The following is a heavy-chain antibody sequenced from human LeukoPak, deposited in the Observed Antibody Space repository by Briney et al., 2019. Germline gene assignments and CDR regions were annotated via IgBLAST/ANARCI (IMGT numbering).Heavy chain of an antibody. CDR1: GGSISSYY. D-gene: IGHD3-3*01. J-gene: IGHJ6*03. CDR2: IYTSGST. V-gene: IGHV4-4*07. Sequence: SETLPLTCAVSGGSISSYYWSWIRQPAGKGLEWIGRIYTSGSTNYNPSLKSRVTMSVDTSKNQFSLKLRSVTAADTAVYYCAREAFFGVANYYYYYMDVWGKGTTVIVSS. CDR3: AREAFFGVANYYYYYMDV.